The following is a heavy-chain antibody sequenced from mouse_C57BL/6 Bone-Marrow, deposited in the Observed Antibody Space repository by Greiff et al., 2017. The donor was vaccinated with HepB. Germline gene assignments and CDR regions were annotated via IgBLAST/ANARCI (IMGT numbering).Heavy chain of an antibody. CDR3: ARGRRLDYYAMDY. D-gene: IGHD2-2*01. CDR1: GYTFTSYW. CDR2: INPSKGGT. Sequence: QVQLQQPGTELVKPGASVKLSCKASGYTFTSYWMHWVKQRPGQGLEWIGNINPSKGGTNYNEKFKSKATLTVDKSSSTAYMQLSSLTSEDSAVYYCARGRRLDYYAMDYWGQGTSVTVSS. J-gene: IGHJ4*01. V-gene: IGHV1-53*01.